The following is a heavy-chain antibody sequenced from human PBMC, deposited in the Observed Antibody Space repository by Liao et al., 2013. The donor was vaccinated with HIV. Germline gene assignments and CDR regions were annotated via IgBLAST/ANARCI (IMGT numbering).Heavy chain of an antibody. V-gene: IGHV4-61*02. CDR2: IYTSGST. Sequence: QVQLQESGPGLVKPSQTLSLTCTVSGGSISSGSYYWSWIRQPAGKGLEWIGRIYTSGSTNYNPSLKSRVTISVDTSKNHFSLRLSSVTAADTAVYYCARVGMTTITGYYYYIDVWGNGTTVTVSS. D-gene: IGHD5-24*01. CDR1: GGSISSGSYY. J-gene: IGHJ6*03. CDR3: ARVGMTTITGYYYYIDV.